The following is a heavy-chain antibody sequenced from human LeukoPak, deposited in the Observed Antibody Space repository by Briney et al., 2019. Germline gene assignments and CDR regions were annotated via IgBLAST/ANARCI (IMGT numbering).Heavy chain of an antibody. D-gene: IGHD3-22*01. Sequence: PSETLSLTCAVYGGSFSGYYWSWIRQPPGKGLEWIGEINHSGSTNYNPSLKSRVTISVDTSKNQFSLKLSSVTAADTAVYYCARELLLYYFDYWGQGTLVTVSS. CDR3: ARELLLYYFDY. CDR2: INHSGST. J-gene: IGHJ4*02. V-gene: IGHV4-34*01. CDR1: GGSFSGYY.